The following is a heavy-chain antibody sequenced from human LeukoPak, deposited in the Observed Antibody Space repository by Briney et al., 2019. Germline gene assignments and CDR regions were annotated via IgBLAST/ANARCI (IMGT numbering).Heavy chain of an antibody. CDR2: IYTSGST. CDR3: ARDSIFIAARPVDY. V-gene: IGHV4-4*07. D-gene: IGHD6-6*01. Sequence: SETLSLTCTVSGGSISSYYWSWIRQPAGEGLEWIGRIYTSGSTNYNPSLKSRVTMSVDTSKNQFSLTLISVTPADTAVYYCARDSIFIAARPVDYWGQGTLVTVSA. CDR1: GGSISSYY. J-gene: IGHJ4*02.